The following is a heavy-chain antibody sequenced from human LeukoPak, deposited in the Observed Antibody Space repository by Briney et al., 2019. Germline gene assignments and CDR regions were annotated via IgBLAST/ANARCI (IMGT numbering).Heavy chain of an antibody. D-gene: IGHD3-10*01. CDR2: ISSSSSYI. Sequence: GVSLRLSCAASGFTFSSYSMNWVRQAPGKGLEWVSSISSSSSYIYYADSVKGRFTISRDNAKNSLYLQMNSLRAEDTAVYYCARADVKAILVRGVIFWFDPWGQGTLVTVSS. CDR1: GFTFSSYS. CDR3: ARADVKAILVRGVIFWFDP. J-gene: IGHJ5*02. V-gene: IGHV3-21*01.